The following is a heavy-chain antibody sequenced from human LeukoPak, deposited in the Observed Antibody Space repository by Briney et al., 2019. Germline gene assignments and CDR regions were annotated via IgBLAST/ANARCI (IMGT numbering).Heavy chain of an antibody. CDR1: GFTFSSYG. CDR2: ISYDGSNK. D-gene: IGHD6-19*01. J-gene: IGHJ4*02. Sequence: TGGSLRLSCAASGFTFSSYGMHWVRQAPGKGLEWVAVISYDGSNKYYADSVKGRFTISRDNSKNTLYLQMNNLRAEDTAVYYCAKDHLQWLVRPYYFDYWGQGTLVTVSS. CDR3: AKDHLQWLVRPYYFDY. V-gene: IGHV3-30*18.